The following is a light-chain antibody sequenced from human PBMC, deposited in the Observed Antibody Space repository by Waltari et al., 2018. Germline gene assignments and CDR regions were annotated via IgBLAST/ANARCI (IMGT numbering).Light chain of an antibody. Sequence: EIVMTQSPATLSLSPGEGATLSCRASQSVSSNLARYQQKPGQTPRLLIYGSSTRASGVPARCSGSGSGTEFTLTISRLQSEDFAVYYCQQYNNWPLTFGGGTKVEIK. CDR3: QQYNNWPLT. CDR1: QSVSSN. V-gene: IGKV3-15*01. J-gene: IGKJ4*01. CDR2: GSS.